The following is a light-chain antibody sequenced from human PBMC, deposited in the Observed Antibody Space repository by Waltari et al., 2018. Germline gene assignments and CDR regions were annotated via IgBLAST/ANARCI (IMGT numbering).Light chain of an antibody. Sequence: EIVLPQSPGTLSLSPGERATLSCRAIQSVSSSYLAWYQPKPVQAPRLLIYGASSRATGIPDRFSGSGSGTEFTLTISRLEPEDLAVYYCQQYGSSPITFGQGKRLESK. CDR1: QSVSSSY. J-gene: IGKJ5*01. CDR2: GAS. CDR3: QQYGSSPIT. V-gene: IGKV3-20*01.